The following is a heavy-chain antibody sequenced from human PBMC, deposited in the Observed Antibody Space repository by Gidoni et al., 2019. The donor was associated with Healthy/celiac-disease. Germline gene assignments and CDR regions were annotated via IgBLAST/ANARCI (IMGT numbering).Heavy chain of an antibody. V-gene: IGHV4-39*01. Sequence: QLQLQESGPGLVKPSETLSLTCTVSGGSISSSSYYWGWIRQPPGKGLEWIGSTYYSGSTYYNPSLKSRVTISVDTSKNQFSLKLSSVTAADTAVYYCASPHVVQWNFDYWGQGTLVTVSS. CDR1: GGSISSSSYY. CDR2: TYYSGST. D-gene: IGHD2-21*01. CDR3: ASPHVVQWNFDY. J-gene: IGHJ4*02.